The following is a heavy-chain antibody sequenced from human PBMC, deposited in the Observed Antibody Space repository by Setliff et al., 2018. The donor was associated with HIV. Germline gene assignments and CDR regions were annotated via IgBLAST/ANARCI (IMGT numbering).Heavy chain of an antibody. J-gene: IGHJ5*02. D-gene: IGHD3-9*01. Sequence: SVKVSCKASGDTFSTYTISWVRQAPGQGLAWMGGIIPIFGTTNYAQNFQGRFTITADQSTSTAYMELSSLRSGDTAVYYCARVALIRAFDRLPRGGFDPWGQGTLVTVSS. CDR1: GDTFSTYT. CDR3: ARVALIRAFDRLPRGGFDP. V-gene: IGHV1-69*13. CDR2: IIPIFGTT.